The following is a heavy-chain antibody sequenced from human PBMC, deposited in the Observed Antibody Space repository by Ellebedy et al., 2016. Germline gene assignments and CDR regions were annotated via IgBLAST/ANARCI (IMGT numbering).Heavy chain of an antibody. J-gene: IGHJ5*02. CDR1: GYTFTSYD. Sequence: ASVKVSCKASGYTFTSYDINWARQATGQGLEWMGWMNPNSGNTGYAQKFQGRVTMTRNTSISTAYMELSSLRSDDTAVYYCARGGIVVVVVSLNNWFDPWGQGTLVTVSS. V-gene: IGHV1-8*01. D-gene: IGHD2-21*01. CDR2: MNPNSGNT. CDR3: ARGGIVVVVVSLNNWFDP.